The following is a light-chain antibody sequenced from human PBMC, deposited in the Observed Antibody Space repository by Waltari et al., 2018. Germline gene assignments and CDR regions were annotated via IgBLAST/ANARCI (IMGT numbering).Light chain of an antibody. CDR3: TAHGPGSATI. CDR2: NVS. J-gene: IGLJ1*01. V-gene: IGLV2-14*03. Sequence: QSAVTQPVSVSGSPGQSIPLSCAGRSSDLGPFKYFSWYQQHPGEAPKVIIYNVSERPSGVSNRFSGSKSGNTASLTISGLQTEDEADYYCTAHGPGSATIFGTGTRVSVL. CDR1: SSDLGPFKY.